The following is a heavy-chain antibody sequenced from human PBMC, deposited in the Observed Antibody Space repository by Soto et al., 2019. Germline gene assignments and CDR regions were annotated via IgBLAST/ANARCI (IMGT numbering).Heavy chain of an antibody. Sequence: ASVKVSCKASGYTFTSYGISWVRQAPGQGLEWMGWISAYNGNTNYAQKLQGRVTMTTDTSTSTAYMELRSLRSDDTAVYYCARGLYYDFWSGYSDFDYWGQGTLVTVSS. CDR2: ISAYNGNT. CDR1: GYTFTSYG. V-gene: IGHV1-18*01. J-gene: IGHJ4*02. CDR3: ARGLYYDFWSGYSDFDY. D-gene: IGHD3-3*01.